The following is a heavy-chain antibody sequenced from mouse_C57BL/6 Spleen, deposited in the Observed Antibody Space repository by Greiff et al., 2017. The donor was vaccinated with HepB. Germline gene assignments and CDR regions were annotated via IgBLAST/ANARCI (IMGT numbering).Heavy chain of an antibody. Sequence: QVQLKQPGADLVRPGTSVKLSCKASGYTFTSYWMHWVKQRPGQGLEWIGVIDPSDSYTNYNQKFKGKATLTVDTSSSTAYMQLSSLTSEDSAVYYCARRGFITTVVDYYAMDYWGQGTSVTVSS. CDR1: GYTFTSYW. CDR3: ARRGFITTVVDYYAMDY. CDR2: IDPSDSYT. D-gene: IGHD1-1*01. J-gene: IGHJ4*01. V-gene: IGHV1-59*01.